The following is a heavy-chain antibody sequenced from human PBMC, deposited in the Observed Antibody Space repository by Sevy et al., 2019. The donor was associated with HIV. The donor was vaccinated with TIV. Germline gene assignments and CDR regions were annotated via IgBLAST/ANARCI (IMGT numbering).Heavy chain of an antibody. Sequence: GGSLRLSCAASGFTFSHNDMNWVRQAPGKGLEWVSSISGSGGKTYYADSVNGRFIISRDNSKNTLYVQMSSLRAEDTAGYYCTKGYWGYDYWGQGTLVTVSS. CDR1: GFTFSHND. J-gene: IGHJ4*02. CDR2: ISGSGGKT. CDR3: TKGYWGYDY. V-gene: IGHV3-23*01. D-gene: IGHD2-21*01.